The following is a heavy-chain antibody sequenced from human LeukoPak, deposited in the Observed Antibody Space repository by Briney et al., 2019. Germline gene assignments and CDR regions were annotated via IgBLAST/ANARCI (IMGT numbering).Heavy chain of an antibody. V-gene: IGHV1-18*01. J-gene: IGHJ4*02. Sequence: ASVKVSCKASGYTFTSYGISWVRQAPGQGLEWMGWISAYSGNTNYAQKLQGRVTMTADTSTNTAYMELRSLRSDDTAVYYCARGHPGYYDNSGYLPLDYWGQGTLVTASS. D-gene: IGHD3-22*01. CDR2: ISAYSGNT. CDR3: ARGHPGYYDNSGYLPLDY. CDR1: GYTFTSYG.